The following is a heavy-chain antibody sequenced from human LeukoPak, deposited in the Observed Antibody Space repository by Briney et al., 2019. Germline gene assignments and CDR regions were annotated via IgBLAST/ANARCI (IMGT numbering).Heavy chain of an antibody. Sequence: GGSLRLSCAASGFTFSSYAMSWVRQAPGKGLEWVSAISGSGGSTYYADSVKGRFTISRDNSKNTLYLQMNSLRPEDTAVYYCAKDPGEYCSNTSCWGQGTLVTVSS. CDR1: GFTFSSYA. CDR3: AKDPGEYCSNTSC. D-gene: IGHD2-2*01. V-gene: IGHV3-23*01. J-gene: IGHJ4*02. CDR2: ISGSGGST.